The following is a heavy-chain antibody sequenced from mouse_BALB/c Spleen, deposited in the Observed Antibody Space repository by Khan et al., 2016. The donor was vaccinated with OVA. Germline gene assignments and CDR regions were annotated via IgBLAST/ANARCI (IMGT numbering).Heavy chain of an antibody. CDR1: GYSITSGYA. CDR3: ARGNYYGYYFDY. Sequence: EVKLEESGPGLVKPSQSLSLTCTVTGYSITSGYAWNWIRQFPGNKLEWMGYISYSGGTSYKPSLKSRISITRDTSKNQFFLQLNSVTTEDTATYYCARGNYYGYYFDYWGQGTPLTVSS. D-gene: IGHD1-1*01. CDR2: ISYSGGT. V-gene: IGHV3-2*02. J-gene: IGHJ2*01.